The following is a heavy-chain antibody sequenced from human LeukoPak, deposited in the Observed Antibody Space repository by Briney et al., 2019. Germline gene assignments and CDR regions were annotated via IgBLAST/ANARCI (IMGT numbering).Heavy chain of an antibody. V-gene: IGHV4-61*02. Sequence: PSQTLSLTCTVSGGSISSGSYYWSWIRQPAGKGLERIGRIYTSGSTNYNPSLKSRVTISVDTSKNQFSLKLSSVTAADTAVYYCARTWRAVAGTGQFDYWGQGTLVTVSS. J-gene: IGHJ4*02. CDR3: ARTWRAVAGTGQFDY. D-gene: IGHD6-19*01. CDR2: IYTSGST. CDR1: GGSISSGSYY.